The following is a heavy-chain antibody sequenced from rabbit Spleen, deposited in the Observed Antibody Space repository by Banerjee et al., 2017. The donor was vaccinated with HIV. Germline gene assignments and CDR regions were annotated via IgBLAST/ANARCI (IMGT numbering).Heavy chain of an antibody. D-gene: IGHD8-1*01. CDR3: ARDTGSSFSSYGMDL. Sequence: QEQLEESGGDLVKPGASLTLTCTASGFSFSGTDYMCWVRQAPGKGLEWIACIGTAWIENTYYASWAKGRFTISKTSSTTVTLQMTSLTAADTATYFCARDTGSSFSSYGMDLWGPGTLVTVS. CDR2: IGTAWIENT. J-gene: IGHJ6*01. CDR1: GFSFSGTDY. V-gene: IGHV1S45*01.